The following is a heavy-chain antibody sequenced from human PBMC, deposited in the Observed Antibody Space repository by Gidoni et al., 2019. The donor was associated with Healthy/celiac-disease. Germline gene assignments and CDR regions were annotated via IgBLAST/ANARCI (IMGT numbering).Heavy chain of an antibody. D-gene: IGHD3-22*01. CDR2: ISGSGGST. CDR3: AKPLTKTYYYDSSGTTGFDY. J-gene: IGHJ4*02. V-gene: IGHV3-23*01. Sequence: EVQLLESGGGLVQPGGSLRLSCAASGFTFSSYAMSWVRQAPGKGLVWVSAISGSGGSTYYADSVKGRFTISRDNSKNTLYLQMNSLRAEDTAVYYCAKPLTKTYYYDSSGTTGFDYWGQGTLVTVSS. CDR1: GFTFSSYA.